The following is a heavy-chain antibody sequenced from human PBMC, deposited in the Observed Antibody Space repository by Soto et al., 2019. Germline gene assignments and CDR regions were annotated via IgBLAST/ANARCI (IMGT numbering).Heavy chain of an antibody. J-gene: IGHJ6*02. Sequence: QVQLQESGPGVVKPSQTLSLTCTVSGGSFSSCDYYWSWVRQPPGKGLDWIGYIYYTWSTFHNPSLKRRVSISIATSKTQFSLKLSSVTAADTAVYYCARIHFGDEPSYYYYGMAVWGQGTTVTVSS. CDR3: ARIHFGDEPSYYYYGMAV. V-gene: IGHV4-30-4*01. D-gene: IGHD3-10*01. CDR2: IYYTWST. CDR1: GGSFSSCDYY.